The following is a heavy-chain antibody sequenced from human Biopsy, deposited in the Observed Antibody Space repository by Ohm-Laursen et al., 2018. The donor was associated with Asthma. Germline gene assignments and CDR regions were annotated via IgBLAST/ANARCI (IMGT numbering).Heavy chain of an antibody. J-gene: IGHJ4*02. D-gene: IGHD5-12*01. Sequence: SEALSLTCIVSGGSISGFYWSWIRQPPGKGLAWVSYISYSGSTDYNPSLKSRLTISMDTSKNQFSLRLNSLSAADTAVYYCARGTIVAGIDYWGRGTLVTVSS. V-gene: IGHV4-59*01. CDR3: ARGTIVAGIDY. CDR1: GGSISGFY. CDR2: ISYSGST.